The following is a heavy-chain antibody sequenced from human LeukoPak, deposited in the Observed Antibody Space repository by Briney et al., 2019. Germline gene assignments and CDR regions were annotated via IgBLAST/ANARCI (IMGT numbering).Heavy chain of an antibody. Sequence: GGSLRLSCAASGFHFSSYAMSWVRQAPGKGLEWVSGMSGSGGSTYNADSVKGRFTISRDNSKNTLYLQMNSLRAEDTAVYYCAKADETAMVSPYFDYWGQGALVTVSS. CDR2: MSGSGGST. J-gene: IGHJ4*02. CDR1: GFHFSSYA. V-gene: IGHV3-23*01. D-gene: IGHD5-18*01. CDR3: AKADETAMVSPYFDY.